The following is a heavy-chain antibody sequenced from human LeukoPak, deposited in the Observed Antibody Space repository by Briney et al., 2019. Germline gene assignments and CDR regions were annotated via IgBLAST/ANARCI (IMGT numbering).Heavy chain of an antibody. V-gene: IGHV4-30-2*01. D-gene: IGHD2-2*01. CDR3: ARGGGLSSSTSCYPPGLDY. J-gene: IGHJ4*02. CDR1: GGSISSGGYS. Sequence: SETLSLTCAVSGGSISSGGYSWSWIRQPTGKGLEWIGYIYHSGSTYYNPSLKSRVTISVDRSKNQFSLKLSSVTAADTAVYYCARGGGLSSSTSCYPPGLDYWGQGTLVTVSS. CDR2: IYHSGST.